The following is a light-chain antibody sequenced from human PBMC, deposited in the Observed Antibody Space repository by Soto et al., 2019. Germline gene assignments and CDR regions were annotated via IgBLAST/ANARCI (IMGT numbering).Light chain of an antibody. CDR3: SSYSTSATPYV. CDR1: SSDVDNGYNS. Sequence: QSVLTQPASVSGSPGQSITISCTGSSSDVDNGYNSVSWYQQHPGKAPKLMIYEVRNRPSGVSNRFSGSTSGNTASLTISGFQAEGEADYYCSSYSTSATPYVLGNGTKVTV. J-gene: IGLJ1*01. V-gene: IGLV2-14*01. CDR2: EVR.